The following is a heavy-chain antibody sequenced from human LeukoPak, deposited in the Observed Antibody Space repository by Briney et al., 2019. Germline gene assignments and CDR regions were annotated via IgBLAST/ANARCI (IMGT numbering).Heavy chain of an antibody. Sequence: GGSLRLSCAASEFTFSSYWMHWVRQAPGKGLVWVSRINSDGSSTNYADSVKGRFTISRDNAKNTLYLQMSSLRVEDTAVYYCTRDPRHFDSCGQGTLVTVSS. CDR3: TRDPRHFDS. CDR1: EFTFSSYW. V-gene: IGHV3-74*01. CDR2: INSDGSST. D-gene: IGHD6-6*01. J-gene: IGHJ5*01.